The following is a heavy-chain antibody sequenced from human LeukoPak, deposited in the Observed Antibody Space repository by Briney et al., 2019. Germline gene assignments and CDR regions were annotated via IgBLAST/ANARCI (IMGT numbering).Heavy chain of an antibody. J-gene: IGHJ4*02. CDR1: GYTFTSYD. V-gene: IGHV1-8*01. Sequence: ASVKVSCKASGYTFTSYDINWVRQATGQGLEWMGWTNPNSGNTGYAQKFQGRVTMTRNTSISTAYMELSSLRSEDTAVYYCARGSSRTGGVVYYFDYWGQGTLVTVSS. CDR2: TNPNSGNT. CDR3: ARGSSRTGGVVYYFDY. D-gene: IGHD7-27*01.